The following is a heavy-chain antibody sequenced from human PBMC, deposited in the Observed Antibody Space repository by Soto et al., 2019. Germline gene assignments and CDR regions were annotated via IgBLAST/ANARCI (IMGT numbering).Heavy chain of an antibody. CDR3: ARAQWCGSDRWNAGAGVDY. Sequence: QVQLVQSGGEVKKPGASVKVSCKASGYTFGRSGISWVRQAPGQGFEWMGWISGYNGKTEYTQKVQGRVTMTTDTSTNTAHMELRSLTSDDPAVYYCARAQWCGSDRWNAGAGVDYWGQGTLVSVSS. J-gene: IGHJ4*02. D-gene: IGHD2-21*02. V-gene: IGHV1-18*01. CDR1: GYTFGRSG. CDR2: ISGYNGKT.